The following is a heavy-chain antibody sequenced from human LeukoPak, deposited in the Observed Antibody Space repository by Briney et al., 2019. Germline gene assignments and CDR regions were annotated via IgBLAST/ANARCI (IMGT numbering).Heavy chain of an antibody. Sequence: GSLRLSCAASGSTFGTYDMYWIRQAPGKGLEWIGEINHTGGTVYNPALKSRVTISLDTSKNQISLNLRSVTAADTAIYYCASHDNVDRLRHWGQGTLVTVSS. CDR1: GSTFGTYD. D-gene: IGHD1-1*01. V-gene: IGHV4-34*01. CDR3: ASHDNVDRLRH. J-gene: IGHJ4*02. CDR2: INHTGGT.